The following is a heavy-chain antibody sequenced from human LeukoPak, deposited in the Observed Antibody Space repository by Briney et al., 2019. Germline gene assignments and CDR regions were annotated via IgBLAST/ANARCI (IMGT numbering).Heavy chain of an antibody. CDR1: GGSFIGFH. Sequence: SETLSLTCAVYGGSFIGFHWNWIRQPPGKGLEWIGDINHSGSTNYNPSLKSRVTISVDTSKNQFSLKLSSVTAADTAVYYCARRGGDYGDRRVRAFDIWGQGTMVTVSS. J-gene: IGHJ3*02. CDR3: ARRGGDYGDRRVRAFDI. CDR2: INHSGST. D-gene: IGHD4-17*01. V-gene: IGHV4-34*01.